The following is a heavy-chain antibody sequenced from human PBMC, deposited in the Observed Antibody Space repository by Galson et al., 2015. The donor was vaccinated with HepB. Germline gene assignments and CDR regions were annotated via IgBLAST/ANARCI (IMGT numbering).Heavy chain of an antibody. CDR2: ISAYNGNT. D-gene: IGHD6-19*01. CDR1: GYTFTSYG. J-gene: IGHJ6*02. Sequence: SVKVSCKASGYTFTSYGISWVRQAPGQGLERMGWISAYNGNTNYAQKLQGRVTMTTDTSTSTAYMELRSLRSDDTAVYYCARGAAVADNYYYYGMDVWGQGTTVTVSS. CDR3: ARGAAVADNYYYYGMDV. V-gene: IGHV1-18*01.